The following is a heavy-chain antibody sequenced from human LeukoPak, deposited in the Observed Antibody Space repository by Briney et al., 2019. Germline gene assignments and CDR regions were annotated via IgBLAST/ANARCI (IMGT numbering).Heavy chain of an antibody. J-gene: IGHJ4*02. V-gene: IGHV3-9*03. Sequence: GGSLRLSCAASGFTFDDYAMHWVRQAPGKGLEWVSGISWNSGSIGYADSVKDRFTISRDNAKNSLYLQMNSLRAEDMALYYCAKSSSWYVGDYWGQGTLVTVSS. CDR3: AKSSSWYVGDY. D-gene: IGHD6-13*01. CDR2: ISWNSGSI. CDR1: GFTFDDYA.